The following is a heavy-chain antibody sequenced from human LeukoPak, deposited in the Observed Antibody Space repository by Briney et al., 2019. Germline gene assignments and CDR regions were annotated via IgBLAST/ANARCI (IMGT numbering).Heavy chain of an antibody. CDR2: IKQDGSEK. V-gene: IGHV3-7*01. CDR3: ARERAWHDAFDI. CDR1: GFTFSSYS. J-gene: IGHJ3*02. Sequence: GGSLRLSCAASGFTFSSYSMNWVRQAPGKGLEWVANIKQDGSEKYYVDSVKGRFTISRDNAKNSLHLQMNSLRAEDTAVYYCARERAWHDAFDIWGQGTSVTVSS.